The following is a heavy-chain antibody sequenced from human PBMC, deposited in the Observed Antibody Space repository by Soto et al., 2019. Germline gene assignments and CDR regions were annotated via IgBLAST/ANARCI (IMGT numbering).Heavy chain of an antibody. V-gene: IGHV1-69*08. D-gene: IGHD6-13*01. Sequence: QVQLVQSGAEVKKPGSSVKVSCKASGGTFSSYTISWVRQAPGQGLEWMGRIIPILGIANYAQKFQGRVTITADKSTSTAYMELSSLRSEDTAVYYCARDQIRGQQLVSNYWGQGTLVTVSS. CDR3: ARDQIRGQQLVSNY. CDR1: GGTFSSYT. J-gene: IGHJ4*02. CDR2: IIPILGIA.